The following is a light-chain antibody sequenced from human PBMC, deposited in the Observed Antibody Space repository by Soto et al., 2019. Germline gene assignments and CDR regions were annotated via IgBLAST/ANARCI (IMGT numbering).Light chain of an antibody. V-gene: IGKV1-5*03. CDR2: GAS. Sequence: PSSVSASVGDRVTITFRASQDISSWLAWYQQKPGKAPKLLIYGASSLESGVPPRFSGDGSGTEFTLTISSLQRDDFGTYYCQQYSRLWSFGQGTKVDI. J-gene: IGKJ1*01. CDR3: QQYSRLWS. CDR1: QDISSW.